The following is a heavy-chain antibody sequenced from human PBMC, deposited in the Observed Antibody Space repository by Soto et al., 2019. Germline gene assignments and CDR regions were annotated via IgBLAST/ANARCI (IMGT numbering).Heavy chain of an antibody. Sequence: SETLSLTCTVSGGSITGGSISSTTYYWGWMRQPPGKGLEWIGYIYYSGSTNYNPSLKSRVTISVDTSKNQFSLKLSSVTAADTAVYYCAREGFRYYDILTGYYSYYGMDVWGQGTTVTVSS. D-gene: IGHD3-9*01. CDR2: IYYSGST. J-gene: IGHJ6*02. CDR3: AREGFRYYDILTGYYSYYGMDV. V-gene: IGHV4-61*01. CDR1: GGSITGGSISSTTYY.